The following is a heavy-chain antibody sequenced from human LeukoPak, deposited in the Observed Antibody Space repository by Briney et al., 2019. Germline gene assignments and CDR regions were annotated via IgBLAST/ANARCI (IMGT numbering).Heavy chain of an antibody. CDR2: ISSSSSYI. J-gene: IGHJ4*02. Sequence: GGSLRLSCAASRFTFSSYSMNWVRQAPGKGLEWVSSISSSSSYIYYADSVKGRFTISRDNAKNSLYLQMNSLRAEDTAVYYCARNPTTYDILTGYLYWGQGTLVTVSS. CDR1: RFTFSSYS. V-gene: IGHV3-21*01. D-gene: IGHD3-9*01. CDR3: ARNPTTYDILTGYLY.